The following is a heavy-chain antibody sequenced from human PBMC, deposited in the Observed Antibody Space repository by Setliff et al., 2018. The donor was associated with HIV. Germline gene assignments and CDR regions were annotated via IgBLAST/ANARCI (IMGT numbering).Heavy chain of an antibody. CDR1: GGSIRTYY. J-gene: IGHJ5*01. CDR2: IFYSVNT. CDR3: ARYDMPSSHSSGYYYDS. D-gene: IGHD3-22*01. V-gene: IGHV4-59*01. Sequence: SETLSLTCTVSGGSIRTYYWSWIRQPPGKGLEWIGYIFYSVNTNYNPSLKGRVTISVDTSKNQCYLKVNSVTPADTAIYYCARYDMPSSHSSGYYYDSWGQGALVTVSS.